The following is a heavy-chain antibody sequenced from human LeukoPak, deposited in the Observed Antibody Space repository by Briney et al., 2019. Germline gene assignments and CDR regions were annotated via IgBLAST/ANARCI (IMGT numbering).Heavy chain of an antibody. D-gene: IGHD6-13*01. CDR1: RFTFGSYS. Sequence: PGGSLRLSRAASRFTFGSYSMNWVRQAPGKGLEWVSYISGSSTTIYYADSVRGRFTVSRDNAENSLHLQMNGLRAEDTAVYYCAILQPLGSPPNDFWGQGTLVTVSS. CDR3: AILQPLGSPPNDF. CDR2: ISGSSTTI. J-gene: IGHJ4*02. V-gene: IGHV3-48*01.